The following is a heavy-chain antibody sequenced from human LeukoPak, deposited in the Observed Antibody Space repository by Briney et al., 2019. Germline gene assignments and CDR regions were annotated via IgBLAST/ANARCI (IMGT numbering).Heavy chain of an antibody. J-gene: IGHJ4*02. D-gene: IGHD3-10*01. CDR2: IYTSGST. CDR1: GGSISSGSYY. V-gene: IGHV4-61*02. CDR3: ARGIWFGELLQYYFDY. Sequence: PSQTLSLTCTVSGGSISSGSYYWSWIRQPAGKGLEWIGRIYTSGSTNYNPSLKSRVTISVDTSKNQFSLKLSSVTAADTAVYYCARGIWFGELLQYYFDYWGQGTLVTVSS.